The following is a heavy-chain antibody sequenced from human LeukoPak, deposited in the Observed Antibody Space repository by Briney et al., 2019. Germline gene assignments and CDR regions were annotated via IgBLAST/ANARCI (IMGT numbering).Heavy chain of an antibody. D-gene: IGHD3-10*01. Sequence: GGSLRLSCAASGFTFDDYAMHWVRHAPGKGLEWVSGISWNSGSIGYADSVKGRFTISRDNAKNSLYLQMNSLRAEDTALYYCAKDVMVRGVTYGMDVWGQGTTVTVS. CDR2: ISWNSGSI. CDR3: AKDVMVRGVTYGMDV. V-gene: IGHV3-9*01. CDR1: GFTFDDYA. J-gene: IGHJ6*02.